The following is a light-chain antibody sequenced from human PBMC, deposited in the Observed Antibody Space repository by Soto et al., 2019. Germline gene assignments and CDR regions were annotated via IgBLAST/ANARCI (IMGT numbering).Light chain of an antibody. Sequence: EIVLTQSPGTLSLSPGERATLSCRASQSFSNTYLAWYQRKSGQTPRLLIYGASSRATGIPDRFSGSGSGTDFTLTISRLEPEDFAVYYCQQYGSTPPTFGQGTKLEIK. J-gene: IGKJ2*01. V-gene: IGKV3-20*01. CDR1: QSFSNTY. CDR2: GAS. CDR3: QQYGSTPPT.